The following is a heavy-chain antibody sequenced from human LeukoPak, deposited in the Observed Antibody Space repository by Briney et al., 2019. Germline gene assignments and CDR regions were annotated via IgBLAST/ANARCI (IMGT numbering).Heavy chain of an antibody. CDR1: GFTFSSYS. CDR2: ISSSSSYI. V-gene: IGHV3-21*01. Sequence: GGSLRLSCAASGFTFSSYSMNWVRQAPGKGLEWFSSISSSSSYIYYADSVKGRFTISRDNAKNSLYLQMNSLRAEDTAVYYCVGQWLVRGTFDYWGQGTLVTVSS. J-gene: IGHJ4*02. CDR3: VGQWLVRGTFDY. D-gene: IGHD6-19*01.